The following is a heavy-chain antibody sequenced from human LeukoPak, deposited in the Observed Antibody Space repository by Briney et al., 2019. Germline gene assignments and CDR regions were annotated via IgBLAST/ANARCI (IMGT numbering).Heavy chain of an antibody. J-gene: IGHJ4*02. Sequence: GASVKVSCKASGGTFSRYAISWGRQAPGQRLELMGWISAYDGNTNYAQTLQGRVTMTTDTSTSTAYMELRSLRSDDTAVYYCARVPVDFWSQKDYWGQGTLVTVSS. V-gene: IGHV1-18*01. D-gene: IGHD3-3*01. CDR2: ISAYDGNT. CDR3: ARVPVDFWSQKDY. CDR1: GGTFSRYA.